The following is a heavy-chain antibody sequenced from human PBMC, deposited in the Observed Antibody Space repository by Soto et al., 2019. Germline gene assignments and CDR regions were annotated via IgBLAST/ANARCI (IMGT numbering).Heavy chain of an antibody. V-gene: IGHV1-69*08. CDR1: GGTFSSYT. CDR3: ARDSVRGMTLEY. Sequence: QVKLVQSGAEVKKPGSSVKVSCKASGGTFSSYTISWVRQAPGQGLEWMGRIIPILGIANYAQKFQGRVTITADKSTSTAYMELSSLRSEDTAVYYCARDSVRGMTLEYWGQGTLVTVSS. CDR2: IIPILGIA. J-gene: IGHJ4*02. D-gene: IGHD1-20*01.